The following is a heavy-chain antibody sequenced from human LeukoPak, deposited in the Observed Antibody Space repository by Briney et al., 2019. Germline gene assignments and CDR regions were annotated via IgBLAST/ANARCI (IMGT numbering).Heavy chain of an antibody. D-gene: IGHD3-22*01. Sequence: PGGSLRLSCAASGFTFSNAWMSWVRQAPGKGLEWVGRIKSKTDGGTTDYAAPVKGRFTISRDDSKNTLYLQMNSLRAEDTAVYYCARDRHYYDSCFDYWGQGTLVTVSS. CDR3: ARDRHYYDSCFDY. CDR2: IKSKTDGGTT. CDR1: GFTFSNAW. J-gene: IGHJ4*02. V-gene: IGHV3-15*01.